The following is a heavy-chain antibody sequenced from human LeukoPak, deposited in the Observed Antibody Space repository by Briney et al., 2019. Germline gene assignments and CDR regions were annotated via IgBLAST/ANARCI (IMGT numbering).Heavy chain of an antibody. CDR3: AKDVDTMVRGVITDYFDY. CDR2: FSGSGGGT. Sequence: GSVRLSCAASGFTFSDYYMSWIRQAPGKGLEWVSGFSGSGGGTYYADSVKGRFTISRDNSKNMLYLQMNSLRAEDTAVYYCAKDVDTMVRGVITDYFDYWGQGTLVTVSS. V-gene: IGHV3-23*01. CDR1: GFTFSDYY. J-gene: IGHJ4*02. D-gene: IGHD3-10*01.